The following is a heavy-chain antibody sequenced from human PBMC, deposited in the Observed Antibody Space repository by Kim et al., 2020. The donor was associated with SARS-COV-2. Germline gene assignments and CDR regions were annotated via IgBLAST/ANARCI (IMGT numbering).Heavy chain of an antibody. V-gene: IGHV4-39*01. CDR3: ARGGPMATITPYPYNWFDP. CDR1: GGSISSSSYY. Sequence: SETLSLTCTVSGGSISSSSYYWGWIRQPPGKGLEWIGSIYYSGSTYYNPSLNSRVTISVDTSKNQFSLKLSSVTAADTAVYYCARGGPMATITPYPYNWFDPWGQGTLVTVSS. CDR2: IYYSGST. J-gene: IGHJ5*02. D-gene: IGHD5-12*01.